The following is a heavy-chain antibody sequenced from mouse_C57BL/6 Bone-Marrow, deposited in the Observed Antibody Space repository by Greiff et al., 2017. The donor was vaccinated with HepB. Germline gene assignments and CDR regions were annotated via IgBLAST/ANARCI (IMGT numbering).Heavy chain of an antibody. CDR2: IDPSDSYT. V-gene: IGHV1-69*01. Sequence: VQLKESGAELVMPGASVKLSCKASGYTFTSYWMHWVKQRPGQGLEWIGEIDPSDSYTNYNQKFKGKSTLTVDKSSSTAYMQLSSLTSEDSAVYYCARRDWGYWYFDVWGTGTTVTVSS. CDR3: ARRDWGYWYFDV. D-gene: IGHD4-1*01. CDR1: GYTFTSYW. J-gene: IGHJ1*03.